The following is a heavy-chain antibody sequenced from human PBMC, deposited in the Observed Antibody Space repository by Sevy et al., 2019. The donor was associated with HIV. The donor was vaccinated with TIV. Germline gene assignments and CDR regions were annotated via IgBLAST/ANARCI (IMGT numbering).Heavy chain of an antibody. J-gene: IGHJ2*01. Sequence: GESLKISCQVSGYSFTDYWIGWVRQMPGKGLEWMGIIYPGDSDTRYSPSFQGQVTISVVKSTSHAYLQWTSLKASDTAIYHWAGRNTWATNWYFDLWGRGTLVTVSS. D-gene: IGHD2-2*02. CDR3: AGRNTWATNWYFDL. V-gene: IGHV5-51*01. CDR1: GYSFTDYW. CDR2: IYPGDSDT.